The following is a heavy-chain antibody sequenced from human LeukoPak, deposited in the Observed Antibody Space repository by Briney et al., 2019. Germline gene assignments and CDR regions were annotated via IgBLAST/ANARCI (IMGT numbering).Heavy chain of an antibody. Sequence: GGSLRLSCAASGFTFSSYWMHWVRQAPGKGLAWVSRINSDGSTTTYADSVKGRFTISRDNAKNTLYLQMNSLRAEDTAVYYCARGPSGYHNTGGQGTLVTVSS. CDR1: GFTFSSYW. CDR3: ARGPSGYHNT. J-gene: IGHJ4*02. V-gene: IGHV3-74*01. CDR2: INSDGSTT. D-gene: IGHD5-12*01.